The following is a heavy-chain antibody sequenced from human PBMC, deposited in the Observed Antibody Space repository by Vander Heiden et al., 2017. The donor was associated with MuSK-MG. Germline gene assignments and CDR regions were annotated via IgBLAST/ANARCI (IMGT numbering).Heavy chain of an antibody. CDR2: IKQDGSEK. Sequence: EVQLVESGGGLVQRGGSLRLSCAASGFTFSSYWLSWVRQAPGKGLEWVANIKQDGSEKYYVDSVKGRFTISRDNAKNSLYLQMNSLRAEDTAVYYCARDNVDFWSSYQYYYFDYWGQGTLLTVSS. V-gene: IGHV3-7*01. J-gene: IGHJ4*02. CDR1: GFTFSSYW. CDR3: ARDNVDFWSSYQYYYFDY. D-gene: IGHD3-3*01.